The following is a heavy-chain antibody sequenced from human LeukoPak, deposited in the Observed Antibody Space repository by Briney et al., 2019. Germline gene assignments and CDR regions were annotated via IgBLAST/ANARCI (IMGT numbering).Heavy chain of an antibody. Sequence: SETLSLTCTVSGGSISTYYWSWIRQPPGKGLEWIGYIYYSGSTNYKSSLKSRVTISVDTSKNQLSLKLSSVTAADTAVYYCARTTEGGYNYGYFYYYYMDVWGKGTTVTISS. V-gene: IGHV4-59*01. CDR2: IYYSGST. D-gene: IGHD5-18*01. CDR3: ARTTEGGYNYGYFYYYYMDV. CDR1: GGSISTYY. J-gene: IGHJ6*03.